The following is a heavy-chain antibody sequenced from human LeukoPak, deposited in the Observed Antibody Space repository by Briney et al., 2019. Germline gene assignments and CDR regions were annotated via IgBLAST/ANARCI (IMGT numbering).Heavy chain of an antibody. CDR2: IIPIFGTA. V-gene: IGHV1-69*13. D-gene: IGHD3-10*01. CDR3: AIPGEDAIDY. J-gene: IGHJ4*02. CDR1: GGTFSSYA. Sequence: SVKVSCKASGGTFSSYAISWVRQAPGQGLEWMGGIIPIFGTANYAQTFQGRVTITADESTSTAYMELSSLRSEDTAAYYCAIPGEDAIDYWGQGTLVTVSS.